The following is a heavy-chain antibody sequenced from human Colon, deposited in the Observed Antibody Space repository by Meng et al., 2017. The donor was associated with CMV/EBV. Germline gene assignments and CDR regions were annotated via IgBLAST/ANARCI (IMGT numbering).Heavy chain of an antibody. Sequence: TLSLTCVVSVGSLIGTNWWNWVRQSPGGGLEWIGEIFHSGATNYNPSLKSRVTISIDNSKNQFSLKLTSVTAADTAVYFCGDPPADYWGQGVLVTVSS. CDR3: GDPPADY. V-gene: IGHV4-4*01. J-gene: IGHJ4*02. CDR2: IFHSGAT. CDR1: VGSLIGTNW.